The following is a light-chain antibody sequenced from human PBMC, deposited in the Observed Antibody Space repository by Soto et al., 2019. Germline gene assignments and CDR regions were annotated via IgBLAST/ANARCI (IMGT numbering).Light chain of an antibody. V-gene: IGKV1-5*03. J-gene: IGKJ4*01. CDR2: KAS. CDR3: QQYNRYSLT. Sequence: DIQMTQSPSTLSASVGDRVNITCRASQSISSWLAWYQQKPGKAPKLLIYKASNLESGVPSRFSGSGSGTEFTLTISSLQPDDFATYYCQQYNRYSLTFGGGTKVEIK. CDR1: QSISSW.